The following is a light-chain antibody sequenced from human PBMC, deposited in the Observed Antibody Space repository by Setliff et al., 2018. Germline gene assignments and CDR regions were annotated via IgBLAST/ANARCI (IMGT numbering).Light chain of an antibody. V-gene: IGLV2-14*03. CDR2: DVS. Sequence: LTQPASVSGSPGQSITISCTGTSSDVGAYNYVSWYQRHPGEAPKLLLYDVSNRPSGMSNRFSGSKSGSTASLTITGLQAEDEADYFCSSYTSTRTVIFGGGTKVTVL. CDR1: SSDVGAYNY. J-gene: IGLJ2*01. CDR3: SSYTSTRTVI.